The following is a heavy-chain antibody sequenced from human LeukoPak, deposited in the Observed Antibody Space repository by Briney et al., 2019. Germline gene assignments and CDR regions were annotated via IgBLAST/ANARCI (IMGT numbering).Heavy chain of an antibody. CDR2: INSDGRMT. Sequence: PGRSLRLSCAASGFTFSSYWMDWVRQAPGKGLVWVSGINSDGRMTRYAESVKGRFTISRDNAKNTLYLQMNSLRAEDTSVYYCARVESTDSPHAFDIWGQGTMVTVSS. V-gene: IGHV3-74*01. J-gene: IGHJ3*02. D-gene: IGHD2-21*02. CDR1: GFTFSSYW. CDR3: ARVESTDSPHAFDI.